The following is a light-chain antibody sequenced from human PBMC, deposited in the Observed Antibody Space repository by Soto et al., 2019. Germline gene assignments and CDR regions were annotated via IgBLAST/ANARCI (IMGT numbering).Light chain of an antibody. Sequence: DIVMTQSPLSLPVTPGEPASISCRSSQSLLHSNGYNYLDWYLQKPGQSPQLLIYLGSNRASGGRDRFSGSGSGTDFTVKISRVEAEDVGVYYCMQALQTPTFGPGTKVDIK. CDR1: QSLLHSNGYNY. CDR3: MQALQTPT. V-gene: IGKV2-28*01. J-gene: IGKJ3*01. CDR2: LGS.